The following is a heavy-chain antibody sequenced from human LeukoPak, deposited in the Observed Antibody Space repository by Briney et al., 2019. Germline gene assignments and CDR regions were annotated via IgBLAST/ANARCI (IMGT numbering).Heavy chain of an antibody. V-gene: IGHV4-61*02. Sequence: PSQTLSLTCTVSGGSISSGSYYWSWIQQPAGEGLEWIGRIYTSGSTNYNPSLKSRVTISVDTSKNQFSLKLSSVTAADTAVYYCARELFPNSSSYYYYYYGMDVWGQGTTVTVSS. CDR2: IYTSGST. CDR3: ARELFPNSSSYYYYYYGMDV. J-gene: IGHJ6*02. D-gene: IGHD6-13*01. CDR1: GGSISSGSYY.